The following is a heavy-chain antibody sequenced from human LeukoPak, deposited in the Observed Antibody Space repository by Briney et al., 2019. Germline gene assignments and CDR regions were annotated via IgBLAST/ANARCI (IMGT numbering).Heavy chain of an antibody. CDR1: GGSISSSSYY. J-gene: IGHJ4*02. CDR2: IYYSGST. V-gene: IGHV4-39*07. CDR3: AREGGYSYGKPFLDY. Sequence: PSETLSLTCTVSGGSISSSSYYWGWIRQPPGKGLEWIGSIYYSGSTCYNPSLKSRVTISVDTSKNQFSLKLSSVTAADTAVYYCAREGGYSYGKPFLDYWGQGTLVTVSS. D-gene: IGHD5-18*01.